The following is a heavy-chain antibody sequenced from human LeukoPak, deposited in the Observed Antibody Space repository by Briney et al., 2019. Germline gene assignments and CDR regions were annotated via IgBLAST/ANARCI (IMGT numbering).Heavy chain of an antibody. V-gene: IGHV4-39*01. CDR3: ASKYCTGGSCYFDY. D-gene: IGHD2-15*01. CDR2: IYYSGSA. J-gene: IGHJ4*02. CDR1: GGSITSSNYY. Sequence: SETLSLTCTVSGGSITSSNYYWGWIRRPPGKGLEWLGSIYYSGSAYYNPALEGRVTISADTAKTQFSLQLSSVTAADTAVYYCASKYCTGGSCYFDYWGQGTRVTVSS.